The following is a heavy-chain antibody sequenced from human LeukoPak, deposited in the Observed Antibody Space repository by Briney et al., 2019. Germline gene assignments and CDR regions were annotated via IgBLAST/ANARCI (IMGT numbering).Heavy chain of an antibody. J-gene: IGHJ4*02. CDR3: TRDRGQWRVDY. Sequence: SETLSLTCTVSGGSISTSGYYWGWIRQPPGKGLEYFASIDSSGNAYYNPSLRSRVSISADTSKNQFSLKLSPVTAADTAVYYCTRDRGQWRVDYWGQGTLVTVSS. V-gene: IGHV4-39*07. D-gene: IGHD6-19*01. CDR1: GGSISTSGYY. CDR2: IDSSGNA.